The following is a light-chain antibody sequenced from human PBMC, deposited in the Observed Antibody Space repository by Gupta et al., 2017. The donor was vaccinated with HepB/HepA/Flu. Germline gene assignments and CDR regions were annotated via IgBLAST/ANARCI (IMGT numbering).Light chain of an antibody. CDR3: QNYNSYSET. CDR1: QNIDNL. J-gene: IGKJ1*01. V-gene: IGKV1-5*03. CDR2: EAS. Sequence: DIQMTQSPPTLSASVGDRVTITCRASQNIDNLLAWYQQKPGKAPKVLIYEASSLASGVPSRFSGGGSGTEFTLTISSLQPDDFATYYCQNYNSYSETFGQGTKVEIK.